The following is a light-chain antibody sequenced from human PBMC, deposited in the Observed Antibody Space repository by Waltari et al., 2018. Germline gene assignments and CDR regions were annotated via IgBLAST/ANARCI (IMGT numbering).Light chain of an antibody. CDR2: EVS. CDR1: SSDVGGYNY. Sequence: QSALTQPASVSGSPGQSITISCTGTSSDVGGYNYVPWYQQYPGKAPKLLIYEVSNRPSGVSNRFSGSKSGSTASLTISGLQAEDEADYYCSSYTSSYTYVFGTGTKVTVL. V-gene: IGLV2-14*01. J-gene: IGLJ1*01. CDR3: SSYTSSYTYV.